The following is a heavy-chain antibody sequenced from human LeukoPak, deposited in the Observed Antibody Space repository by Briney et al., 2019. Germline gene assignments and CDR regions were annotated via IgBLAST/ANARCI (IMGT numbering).Heavy chain of an antibody. CDR1: GGSISSYY. CDR3: ARVGYYYDSSGYYSGVFFDY. D-gene: IGHD3-22*01. J-gene: IGHJ4*02. CDR2: IYYSGST. Sequence: PSETLSLTCTVSGGSISSYYWSWIRQPPGKGLEWIGYIYYSGSTNYNPSLKSRVTISVDTSKNQFSLKLSSVTAADTAVYYCARVGYYYDSSGYYSGVFFDYWGQGTLVTVSS. V-gene: IGHV4-59*12.